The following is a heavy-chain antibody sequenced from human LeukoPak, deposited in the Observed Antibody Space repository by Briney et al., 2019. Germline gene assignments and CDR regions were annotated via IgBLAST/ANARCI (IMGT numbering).Heavy chain of an antibody. J-gene: IGHJ4*02. CDR3: ARVAAGLNYYDSSGYHALDY. V-gene: IGHV1-2*02. CDR2: INPNSGGT. D-gene: IGHD3-22*01. Sequence: ASAKVSCKASGYTFTGYYMHWVRQAPGQGLEWMGWINPNSGGTNYAQKFQGRVTMTRDTSISTAYMELSRLRSDDTAVYYCARVAAGLNYYDSSGYHALDYWGQGTLVTVSS. CDR1: GYTFTGYY.